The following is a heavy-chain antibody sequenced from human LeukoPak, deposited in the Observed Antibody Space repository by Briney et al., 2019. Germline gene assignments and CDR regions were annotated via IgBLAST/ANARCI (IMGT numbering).Heavy chain of an antibody. CDR1: GFTFSSYA. J-gene: IGHJ4*02. Sequence: GGSLRLSCAASGFTFSSYAMSWVRQAPGKGLEWVSAISGSGGSTYYADSVKGRFTISRDNSKNTLYLQMNSLRAEDTAVYYCAKGGLGFVPMIPAGYFDYWGQGTLVTVSS. V-gene: IGHV3-23*01. D-gene: IGHD3-16*01. CDR3: AKGGLGFVPMIPAGYFDY. CDR2: ISGSGGST.